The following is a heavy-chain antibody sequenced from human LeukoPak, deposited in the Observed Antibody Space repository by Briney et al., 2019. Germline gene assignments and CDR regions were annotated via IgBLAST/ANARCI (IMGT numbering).Heavy chain of an antibody. CDR3: VVTMDRRLTF. D-gene: IGHD2-21*02. CDR1: GFTFSNYE. V-gene: IGHV3-48*03. Sequence: RGGSETLFCAASGFTFSNYETNWARQAPGKGLEWVSYISSSGTTIYYADSVKGRFTISRDNDKNSLYLQMNSLRAEDTAAYYCVVTMDRRLTFWGQGTLVTVSS. CDR2: ISSSGTTI. J-gene: IGHJ4*02.